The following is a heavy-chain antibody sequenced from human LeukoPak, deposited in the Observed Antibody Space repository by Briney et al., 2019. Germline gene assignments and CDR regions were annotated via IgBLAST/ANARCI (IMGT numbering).Heavy chain of an antibody. V-gene: IGHV4-34*01. J-gene: IGHJ6*02. CDR1: GGSFSGYY. CDR3: ARQSIPYYYYGMDV. Sequence: SETVSLTCGVYGGSFSGYYWSWIRQPPGKGLEWIGEINHSGSTNYNPSLKSRVTISVDTSKNQFSLKLSSVTAADTAVYYCARQSIPYYYYGMDVWGQGTTATVSS. CDR2: INHSGST. D-gene: IGHD6-6*01.